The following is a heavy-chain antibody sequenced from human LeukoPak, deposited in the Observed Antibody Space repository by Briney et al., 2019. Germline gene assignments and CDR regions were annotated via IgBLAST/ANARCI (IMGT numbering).Heavy chain of an antibody. CDR3: ARGFWSGYYGMDV. V-gene: IGHV4-4*02. Sequence: SETLSLTCAVSGGSNSSSNWWSWVRQPPGKGLEWIGEIYHSGSTNYNPSLKSRVTISVDKSKNQFSLNLSSVTAADTAVYYCARGFWSGYYGMDVWGQGTTVTVSS. D-gene: IGHD3-3*01. J-gene: IGHJ6*02. CDR2: IYHSGST. CDR1: GGSNSSSNW.